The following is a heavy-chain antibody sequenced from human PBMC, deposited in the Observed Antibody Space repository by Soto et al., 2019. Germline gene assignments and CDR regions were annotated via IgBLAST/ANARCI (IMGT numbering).Heavy chain of an antibody. CDR1: GNIFNDYE. Sequence: QVHLVQSGAEVKAPGASVRISFATSGNIFNDYEIHWLRQAPGQRLEWMGWINGGNGNTGSPQRFQSRVTMSRDTSARTSYVELRSLSPEDTAVYYCATAISATTFDHWGQGTLVTVSP. V-gene: IGHV1-3*01. J-gene: IGHJ4*02. CDR2: INGGNGNT. CDR3: ATAISATTFDH.